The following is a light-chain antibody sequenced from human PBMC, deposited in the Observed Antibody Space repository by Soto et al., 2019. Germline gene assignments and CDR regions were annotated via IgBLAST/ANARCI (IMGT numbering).Light chain of an antibody. CDR1: QTVSNQ. CDR3: QQRAGSST. CDR2: DAS. Sequence: EIVLTQSPVTLSLSPGERATLSCRASQTVSNQLAWYQQKPGQAPRLLIYDASRRVTGIPARFSGSGSGTDFTLTLSSLEPEDFAVYSCQQRAGSSTFGQGTRLEIK. J-gene: IGKJ5*01. V-gene: IGKV3-11*01.